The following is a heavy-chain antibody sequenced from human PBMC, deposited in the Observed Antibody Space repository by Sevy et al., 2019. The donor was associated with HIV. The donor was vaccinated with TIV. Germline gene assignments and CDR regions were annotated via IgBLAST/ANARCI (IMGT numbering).Heavy chain of an antibody. V-gene: IGHV1-18*01. D-gene: IGHD3-3*01. CDR3: AGVNYCFSSGYDFANWFDP. CDR2: SNPNHDP. Sequence: ASVKVSCKASGYTLSTSGITWVHQAPGQGLEWVGWSNPNHDPDYAQSLQGRLTMTTDTSTSTAYMELRSLTSGDTAVYYCAGVNYCFSSGYDFANWFDPWGQGTLVTVSS. CDR1: GYTLSTSG. J-gene: IGHJ5*02.